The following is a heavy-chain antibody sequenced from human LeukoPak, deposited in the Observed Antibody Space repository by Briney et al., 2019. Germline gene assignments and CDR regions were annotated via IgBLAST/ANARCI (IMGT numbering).Heavy chain of an antibody. CDR3: AKDRLRYPYGMDV. D-gene: IGHD3-9*01. CDR2: ISWNSGSI. J-gene: IGHJ6*02. V-gene: IGHV3-9*01. CDR1: GFTFDDYA. Sequence: PGRSLRLSCAASGFTFDDYAMHWVRQAPGKGLEWVSGISWNSGSIGYADSVKGRFTISRDNAKNSLYLQMNSLRAEDTALYYCAKDRLRYPYGMDVWGQGTTVTVSS.